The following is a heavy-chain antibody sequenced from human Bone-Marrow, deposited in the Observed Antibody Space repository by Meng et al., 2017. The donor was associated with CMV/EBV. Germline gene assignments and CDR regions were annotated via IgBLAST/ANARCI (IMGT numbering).Heavy chain of an antibody. V-gene: IGHV1-2*02. CDR1: GYTFTGYY. Sequence: ASVKVSCKASGYTFTGYYMHWVRQAPGQGLEWMGWINPNSGSTNYAQKFQGRVTMTRDTSTSTVYMELSSLRSEDTAVYYCAGALWSGYYISRWGKGTLVTVSS. J-gene: IGHJ4*02. D-gene: IGHD3-3*01. CDR2: INPNSGST. CDR3: AGALWSGYYISR.